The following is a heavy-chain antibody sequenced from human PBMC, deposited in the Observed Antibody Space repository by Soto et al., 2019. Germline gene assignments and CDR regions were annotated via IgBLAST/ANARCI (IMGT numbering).Heavy chain of an antibody. Sequence: EVQLLESGGALVHPGGSLSLSCAASGFTFTSYAMTWVRQAPEKGLEWVSSISASGGTTYYTDSVKGRFTISRDNSKNTLFLQMNSLRAADTAVYYCAKAWGWFDPWGQGTLVTVSS. D-gene: IGHD3-16*01. CDR2: ISASGGTT. CDR1: GFTFTSYA. J-gene: IGHJ5*02. V-gene: IGHV3-23*01. CDR3: AKAWGWFDP.